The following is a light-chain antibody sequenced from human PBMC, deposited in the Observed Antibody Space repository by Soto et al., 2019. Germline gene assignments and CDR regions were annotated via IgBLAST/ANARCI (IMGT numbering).Light chain of an antibody. J-gene: IGKJ5*01. V-gene: IGKV3-11*01. CDR3: QQRSNWPSIT. Sequence: EMEMTQSPSSLSWTPRERASLSCRASQSVSSYLAWYQQKPGQAPRLLIYDASNRATGIPARFSGSGSGTDFTLTISSLEPEDFAVYYCQQRSNWPSITFGQGTRLEIK. CDR1: QSVSSY. CDR2: DAS.